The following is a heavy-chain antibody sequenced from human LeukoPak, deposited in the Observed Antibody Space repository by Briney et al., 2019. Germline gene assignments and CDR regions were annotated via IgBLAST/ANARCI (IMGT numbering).Heavy chain of an antibody. CDR3: ARVDGGYSYGYCVDY. D-gene: IGHD5-18*01. J-gene: IGHJ4*02. Sequence: SGGSLRLSCAVSGFTFSSYWMHWVRQAPGKGLVWVSRINSDGSSTSYADSVKGRFTISRDNAKNTLYLQMNSLRAEDTAVYYCARVDGGYSYGYCVDYWGQGTLVTVSS. CDR2: INSDGSST. V-gene: IGHV3-74*01. CDR1: GFTFSSYW.